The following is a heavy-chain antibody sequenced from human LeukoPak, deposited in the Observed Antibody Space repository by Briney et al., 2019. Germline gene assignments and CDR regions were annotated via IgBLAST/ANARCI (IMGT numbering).Heavy chain of an antibody. CDR2: IWYDGSNK. J-gene: IGHJ1*01. Sequence: PGRSLRLSCAASGFTFSSYGMHWVRQAPGKGLEWVAVIWYDGSNKYYADSVKGRFTTSRDNSKNTLYLQMNSLRAEDTAVYYCAKDFFPLSSGWYFGYFQHWGQGTLVTVSS. V-gene: IGHV3-33*06. D-gene: IGHD6-19*01. CDR1: GFTFSSYG. CDR3: AKDFFPLSSGWYFGYFQH.